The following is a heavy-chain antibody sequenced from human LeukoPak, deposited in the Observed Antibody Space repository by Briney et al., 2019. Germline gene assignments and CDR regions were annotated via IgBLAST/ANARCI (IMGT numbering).Heavy chain of an antibody. CDR2: IIPIFGTA. J-gene: IGHJ5*02. D-gene: IGHD2-2*03. CDR1: GGTFSSYA. CDR3: ASAPGYCSSTSCYYGWFDP. Sequence: ASVKVSCKASGGTFSSYAISWVRQAPGQGLEWMGGIIPIFGTANYAQKFQGRVTITADESTSTAYMELSSLRSEDTAVYYCASAPGYCSSTSCYYGWFDPWGQGTLVTVSS. V-gene: IGHV1-69*13.